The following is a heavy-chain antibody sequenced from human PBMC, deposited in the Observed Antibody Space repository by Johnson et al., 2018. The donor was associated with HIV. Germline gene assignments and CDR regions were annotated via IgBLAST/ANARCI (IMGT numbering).Heavy chain of an antibody. CDR3: VRGVAGVPGLYDVFGV. CDR2: ISYDGSNK. V-gene: IGHV3-30*14. Sequence: QVQLVESGGGVVQPGRSLRLSCAASGFTFSSYAMHWVRQAPGKGLEWVAVISYDGSNKYYADSVKGRFTISRDNAKNSLYLQMNSLSAGDTAVYYCVRGVAGVPGLYDVFGVWGQGTMVTVSA. J-gene: IGHJ3*01. CDR1: GFTFSSYA. D-gene: IGHD4/OR15-4a*01.